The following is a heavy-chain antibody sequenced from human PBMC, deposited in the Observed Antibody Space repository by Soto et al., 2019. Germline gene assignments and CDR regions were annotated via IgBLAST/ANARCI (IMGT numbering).Heavy chain of an antibody. D-gene: IGHD3-10*01. Sequence: QVQLVESGGGLVRPGGSLRLSCIASGFSFDDHYMTWVRQAPGKGLEWISQISKRGDKIFYADSVRGRFTISRDNGKNALYLQLSSLRDEDTGVYYCARIKTSALWMQCLDYWGQGTLVTVSS. CDR2: ISKRGDKI. J-gene: IGHJ4*02. V-gene: IGHV3-11*01. CDR3: ARIKTSALWMQCLDY. CDR1: GFSFDDHY.